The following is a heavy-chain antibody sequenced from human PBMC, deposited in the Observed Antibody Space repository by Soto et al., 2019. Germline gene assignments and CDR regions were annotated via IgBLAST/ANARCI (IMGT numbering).Heavy chain of an antibody. V-gene: IGHV3-49*03. D-gene: IGHD3-22*01. CDR3: ARPSYYYDTSGFEPGAFDV. CDR2: IRGKAYGGTT. CDR1: GFTFGGHA. Sequence: GGSLRLSCSTSGFTFGGHAMSWFRQAPGKGPEWVGFIRGKAYGGTTEYAASVRGRFTISRDDSKSIAYLQMNRLTTEDTAMYYCARPSYYYDTSGFEPGAFDVGGQGTTVTVSS. J-gene: IGHJ3*01.